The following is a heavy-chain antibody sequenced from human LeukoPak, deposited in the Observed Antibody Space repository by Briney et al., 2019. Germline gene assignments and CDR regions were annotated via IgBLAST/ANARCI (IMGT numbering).Heavy chain of an antibody. CDR2: IHPSTGDT. CDR3: AREWLVPIAYYFYGLDV. Sequence: GASVKVSCKASGYSFTEYYIHWVRQAPGQGLEWMGWIHPSTGDTNYAQKFQGRVTMTRDTSISTANMELSRLRSDDTAVYYCAREWLVPIAYYFYGLDVWGQGTTVTVSS. V-gene: IGHV1-2*02. J-gene: IGHJ6*02. D-gene: IGHD6-19*01. CDR1: GYSFTEYY.